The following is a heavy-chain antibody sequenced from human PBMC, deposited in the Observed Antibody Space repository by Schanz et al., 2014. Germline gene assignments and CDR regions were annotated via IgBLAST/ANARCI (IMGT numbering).Heavy chain of an antibody. CDR2: IKSDGSST. D-gene: IGHD3-10*01. Sequence: EVQLVESGGGLIQPGGSLRLSCAASGFNFSSYWMHWVRQVPGKGLVWVSRIKSDGSSTSYADSVKGRFTISRDNAKNTLYLQMNSLRAEDTAVYYCARPALWFGDNCFDPWGRGTLVTVSS. CDR3: ARPALWFGDNCFDP. V-gene: IGHV3-74*02. CDR1: GFNFSSYW. J-gene: IGHJ5*02.